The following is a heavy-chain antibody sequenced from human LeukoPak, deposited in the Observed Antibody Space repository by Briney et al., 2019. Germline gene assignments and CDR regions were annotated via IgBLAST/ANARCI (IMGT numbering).Heavy chain of an antibody. D-gene: IGHD6-13*01. V-gene: IGHV4-61*05. CDR1: GGSISSSSYY. J-gene: IGHJ4*02. CDR3: ARLFHSSSWYEV. Sequence: PSETLSLTCTVSGGSISSSSYYWGWIRQPPGKGLEWIGYIYYSGSTNYNPSLKSRVTISVDTSKNQFSLKLSSVTAADTAVYYCARLFHSSSWYEVWGQGTLVTVSS. CDR2: IYYSGST.